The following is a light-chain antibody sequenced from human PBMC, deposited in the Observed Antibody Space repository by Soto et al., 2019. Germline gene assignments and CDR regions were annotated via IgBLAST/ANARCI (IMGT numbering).Light chain of an antibody. Sequence: EIVMTQSPATLSVSPGERETLSCRASQSVAGNLAWYQQNPGQAPRLLIYGASTRATGIPTRFSGGGSGTEFTLTISSLQSEDFVIYYCQQYNKWPLTFGGGTKVEIK. CDR1: QSVAGN. J-gene: IGKJ4*01. V-gene: IGKV3-15*01. CDR3: QQYNKWPLT. CDR2: GAS.